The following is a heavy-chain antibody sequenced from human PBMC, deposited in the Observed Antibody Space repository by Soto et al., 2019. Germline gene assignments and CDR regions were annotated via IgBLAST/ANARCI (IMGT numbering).Heavy chain of an antibody. CDR1: GGSINSNY. CDR2: IYYSGNT. V-gene: IGHV4-59*08. J-gene: IGHJ6*03. CDR3: ARIRGWEGNYLHNYMDV. Sequence: QVQLQESGPGPVKPSETLSLTCTVSGGSINSNYWSWIRQPPGKGLEWIGKIYYSGNTDYNPSLKSHATISVDTSKSHFPLKLPSVTAADTAVYYCARIRGWEGNYLHNYMDVWCKGTTVTVSS. D-gene: IGHD3-10*01.